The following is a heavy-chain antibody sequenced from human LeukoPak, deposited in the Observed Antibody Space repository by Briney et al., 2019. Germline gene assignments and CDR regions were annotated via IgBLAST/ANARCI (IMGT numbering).Heavy chain of an antibody. Sequence: SETLSLTCTVSGCSISSYYWSWIRQPAGKGLEWIGRIYTSGGTNYNPSLNSRVTMSVDTSKNQFSLKLSSVTAAETAVYYCAREGGYSSSDFDYWGQGTLVTVSS. J-gene: IGHJ4*02. D-gene: IGHD6-13*01. V-gene: IGHV4-4*07. CDR1: GCSISSYY. CDR3: AREGGYSSSDFDY. CDR2: IYTSGGT.